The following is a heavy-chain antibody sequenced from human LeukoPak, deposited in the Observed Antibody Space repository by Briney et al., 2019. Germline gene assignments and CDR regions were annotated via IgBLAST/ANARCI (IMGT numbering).Heavy chain of an antibody. CDR1: GFSVRTTY. V-gene: IGHV3-53*01. CDR2: LYTGGGT. D-gene: IGHD2-15*01. CDR3: TRSGHRHPYHFDS. Sequence: TGGSLRLSCAASGFSVRTTYMSWVRQAPGKGLEWVSVLYTGGGTDHADSVKGRFTISRDNSKNTLSLQMNSLRAEDTAIYYCTRSGHRHPYHFDSWGQGTLVTVSS. J-gene: IGHJ4*02.